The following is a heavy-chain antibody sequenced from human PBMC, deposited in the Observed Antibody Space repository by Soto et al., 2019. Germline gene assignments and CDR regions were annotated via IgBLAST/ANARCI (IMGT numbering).Heavy chain of an antibody. D-gene: IGHD6-13*01. CDR2: TYYGASS. CDR1: GYSISSGYY. Sequence: XGTLSLTFAFSGYSISSGYYWCWIRQPPGKGLEWLGTTYYGASSYYNPSLRSRITILLDASTNQLSLKLSSVTAADTAVYFCVRVAGSASWYETDSWGQGILVTVPS. V-gene: IGHV4-38-2*01. CDR3: VRVAGSASWYETDS. J-gene: IGHJ4*02.